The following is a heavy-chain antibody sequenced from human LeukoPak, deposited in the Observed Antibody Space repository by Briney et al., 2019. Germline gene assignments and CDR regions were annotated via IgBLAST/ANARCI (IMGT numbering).Heavy chain of an antibody. J-gene: IGHJ4*02. V-gene: IGHV5-51*01. Sequence: GESLKISCKGSGYSFTNSWIGWVRQMPGKGLELMGIINPADSERRYSPSFQGQVTIPVDKSISTAYLQWSSLKASDTAMYYCSRQGCTTTSCHTIESWGQGTLVTVSS. CDR2: INPADSER. CDR1: GYSFTNSW. CDR3: SRQGCTTTSCHTIES. D-gene: IGHD2-2*02.